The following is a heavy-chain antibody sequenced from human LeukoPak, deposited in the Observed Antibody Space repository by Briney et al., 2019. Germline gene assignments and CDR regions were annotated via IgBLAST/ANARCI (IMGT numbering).Heavy chain of an antibody. Sequence: PSETLSLTCAVSGGSVSSGSYSWSWIRQPPGKGLEWIGYIYHSGSTTYNPSLKSRDTISLDRSKNQFSLKLSSVTAADTAVYYCAGDYGASYRFDYWGQGTLVTVSS. V-gene: IGHV4-30-2*01. J-gene: IGHJ4*02. CDR1: GGSVSSGSYS. CDR3: AGDYGASYRFDY. CDR2: IYHSGST. D-gene: IGHD3-16*01.